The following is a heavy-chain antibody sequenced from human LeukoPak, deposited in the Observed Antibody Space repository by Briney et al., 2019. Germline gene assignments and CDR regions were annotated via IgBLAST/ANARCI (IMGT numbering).Heavy chain of an antibody. J-gene: IGHJ4*02. Sequence: GGSLRLSCAASGFTFSHYFMHWVRQAPGKGLEYLSVISYTGDKTYYAKSVKGRFTISRDNSKNTLYLQMGSLRSEDTAVYYGARDPSVAGYSVSELAFWGQEPRVTASS. V-gene: IGHV3-64*01. CDR1: GFTFSHYF. CDR3: ARDPSVAGYSVSELAF. CDR2: ISYTGDKT. D-gene: IGHD5/OR15-5a*01.